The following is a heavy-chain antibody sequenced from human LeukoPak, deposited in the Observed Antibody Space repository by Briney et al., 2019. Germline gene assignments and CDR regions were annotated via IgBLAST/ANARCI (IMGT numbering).Heavy chain of an antibody. D-gene: IGHD3-10*02. CDR3: AVLGITMIGGV. Sequence: GGSLRLSCAASGFTYSRYEMNCVRQATGKGLEWVSYISSSGSTIYYADSVKGRFTFSRAKAKHSLYLQMNSLRAEDTAVYYCAVLGITMIGGVSGEGNTVTTSS. V-gene: IGHV3-48*03. CDR1: GFTYSRYE. J-gene: IGHJ6*04. CDR2: ISSSGSTI.